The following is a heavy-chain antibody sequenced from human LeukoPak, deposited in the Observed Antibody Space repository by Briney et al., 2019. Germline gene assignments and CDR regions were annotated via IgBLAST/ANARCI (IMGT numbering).Heavy chain of an antibody. CDR1: GYSFTSYW. Sequence: GESLKISCKGSGYSFTSYWIGWVRQMPGKGLEWMGITYPGDSDTRYSPSFQGQVTISADKSISTAYLQWSSLKGSDTAMYYCARLIGELSDAFDIWGQGTMVTVSS. CDR2: TYPGDSDT. D-gene: IGHD1-26*01. CDR3: ARLIGELSDAFDI. V-gene: IGHV5-51*01. J-gene: IGHJ3*02.